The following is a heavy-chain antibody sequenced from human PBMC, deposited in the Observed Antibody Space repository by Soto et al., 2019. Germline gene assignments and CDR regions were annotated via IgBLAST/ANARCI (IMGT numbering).Heavy chain of an antibody. V-gene: IGHV4-34*01. CDR3: ARGVLTATLTTWRWFDP. CDR2: INHSGST. CDR1: GGSFSGYY. Sequence: SETLSLTCAVYGGSFSGYYCSWIRQPPWKGLEWIGEINHSGSTNYNPSLKSRVTISVDTSKNQFSLKLSSVTDAETAVYYCARGVLTATLTTWRWFDPCGQGTLVTFCS. J-gene: IGHJ5*02. D-gene: IGHD4-17*01.